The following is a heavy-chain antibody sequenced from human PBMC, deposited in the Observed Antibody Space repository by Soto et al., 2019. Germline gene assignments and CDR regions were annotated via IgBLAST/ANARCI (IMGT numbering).Heavy chain of an antibody. V-gene: IGHV3-23*01. CDR3: AKIFRDGDVEY. J-gene: IGHJ4*02. Sequence: EVQLLESEGGLVQPGGSLRLSCAVSGFTLRSYAMSWVRQAPGKGLEWVSGISVSGDSTYYAGSVKGRITISRENTKSTLDRQMNTLRAEDTAVYDCAKIFRDGDVEYLSQAALVTISS. CDR1: GFTLRSYA. CDR2: ISVSGDST.